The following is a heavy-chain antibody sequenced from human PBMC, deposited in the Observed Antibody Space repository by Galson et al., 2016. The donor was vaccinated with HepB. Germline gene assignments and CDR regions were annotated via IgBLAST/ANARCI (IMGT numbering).Heavy chain of an antibody. D-gene: IGHD3-22*01. CDR1: GYTFTAYG. CDR3: VREMYYYDKTRFDP. Sequence: SVKVSCKASGYTFTAYGIHWVRQAPGQGLEWMGWINPSSGATDYAHKFQDWVTMTTDTSITTVYMELRNLKFDDTALYYCVREMYYYDKTRFDPWGQGALVTVSS. CDR2: INPSSGAT. V-gene: IGHV1-2*04. J-gene: IGHJ5*02.